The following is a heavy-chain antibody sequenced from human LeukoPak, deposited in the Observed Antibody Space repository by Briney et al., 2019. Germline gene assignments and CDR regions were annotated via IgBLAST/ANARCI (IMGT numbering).Heavy chain of an antibody. Sequence: GASVKVSCKASGYTFTSYYMHWVRQAPGQGLEWMGWINPNSGGTNYAQKFQGRVTMTRDTSISAAYMELSRLRSDETALYYCARVGHWGYYIDYWGQGTLVTVSS. CDR3: ARVGHWGYYIDY. V-gene: IGHV1-2*02. J-gene: IGHJ4*02. D-gene: IGHD7-27*01. CDR2: INPNSGGT. CDR1: GYTFTSYY.